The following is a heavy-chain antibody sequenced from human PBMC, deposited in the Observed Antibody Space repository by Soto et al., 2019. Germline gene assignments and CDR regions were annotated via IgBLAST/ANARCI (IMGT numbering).Heavy chain of an antibody. V-gene: IGHV1-18*01. CDR3: ARDRLIAVTGLLRN. CDR1: GYPFTSYG. J-gene: IGHJ4*02. D-gene: IGHD6-19*01. CDR2: ISAYDDKT. Sequence: QVQLVQSGAEVKKPGASVKVSCKTSGYPFTSYGINWVRQAPGQGPEWMGWISAYDDKTIYSQKFQGRVTLTADTSTTTAYMELRRLRFDDTAVYYCARDRLIAVTGLLRNWGQGNLVTVSS.